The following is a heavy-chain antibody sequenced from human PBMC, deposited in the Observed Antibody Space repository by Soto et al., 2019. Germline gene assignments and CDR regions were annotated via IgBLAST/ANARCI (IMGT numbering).Heavy chain of an antibody. CDR3: GRVTIAVAGWAFDY. V-gene: IGHV1-18*04. J-gene: IGHJ4*02. Sequence: QVQLVQSGAEVKKPGASVRVSCKASGYTFSDYDISWVRQAPGQGLEWMGWISTNNGNTDHAQKLQGRVTMTTDTSTTTAYMELRSLRFDDTAVYYCGRVTIAVAGWAFDYWGQGTLVTVSS. D-gene: IGHD6-19*01. CDR2: ISTNNGNT. CDR1: GYTFSDYD.